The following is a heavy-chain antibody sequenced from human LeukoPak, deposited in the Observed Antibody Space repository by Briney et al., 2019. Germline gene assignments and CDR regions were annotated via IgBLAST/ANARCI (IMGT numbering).Heavy chain of an antibody. CDR1: GGSFSGYY. Sequence: PSETLSLTCAVYGGSFSGYYWSWIRQPPGKGLEWIGEINHSGSTNYNPSLKSRVTISVDTSKNQFSLKLSSVTAADTAVYYCARGSRRWLQFDYWGQGTLVTVSS. D-gene: IGHD5-24*01. CDR3: ARGSRRWLQFDY. V-gene: IGHV4-34*01. CDR2: INHSGST. J-gene: IGHJ4*02.